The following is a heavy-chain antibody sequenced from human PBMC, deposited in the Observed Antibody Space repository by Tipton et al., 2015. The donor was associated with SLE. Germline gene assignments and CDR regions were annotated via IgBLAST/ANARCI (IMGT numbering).Heavy chain of an antibody. V-gene: IGHV4-39*07. CDR1: GGSIRSSTSY. Sequence: TLSLTCTVSGGSIRSSTSYWVWIRQPPGKGLEWIGSINYSGNTYYDPALKSRVTISVDTSKNQFSLKLSAVTAADTAVYYCARVIVVDGAATKYFDYWGQGTLVTVSS. J-gene: IGHJ4*02. CDR2: INYSGNT. D-gene: IGHD2-15*01. CDR3: ARVIVVDGAATKYFDY.